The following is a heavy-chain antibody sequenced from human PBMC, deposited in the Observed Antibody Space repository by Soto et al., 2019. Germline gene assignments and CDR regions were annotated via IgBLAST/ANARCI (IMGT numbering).Heavy chain of an antibody. J-gene: IGHJ6*02. CDR2: MFHSGST. V-gene: IGHV4-38-2*02. D-gene: IGHD2-15*01. Sequence: SETLSLTCTVSGYFISSGYYWGWIRQPPGKGLEWIGSMFHSGSTHYDPSLKSRVTMSVDTSKNQFSVRLNSVTAADTAVYYCAPLSASLSGPSGIHVWGQGTTVTVSS. CDR3: APLSASLSGPSGIHV. CDR1: GYFISSGYY.